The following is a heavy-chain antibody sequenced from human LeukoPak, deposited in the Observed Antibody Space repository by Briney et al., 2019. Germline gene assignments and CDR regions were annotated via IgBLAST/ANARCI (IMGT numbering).Heavy chain of an antibody. CDR1: EFTFSDYY. CDR2: ISYSGDTI. J-gene: IGHJ4*02. CDR3: ARLGIITAAGSNDY. Sequence: GGPLRLSCAASEFTFSDYYMSWIRQAPGKGLEWVSYISYSGDTIYYADSVKGRFTVSRDNAKNSLYLQMNSLRAEDTAVYYCARLGIITAAGSNDYWGQGTLVTVSS. V-gene: IGHV3-11*01. D-gene: IGHD6-13*01.